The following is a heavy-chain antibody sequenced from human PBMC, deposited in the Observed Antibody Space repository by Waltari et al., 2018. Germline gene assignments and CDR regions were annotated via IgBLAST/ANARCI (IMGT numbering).Heavy chain of an antibody. D-gene: IGHD2-2*01. Sequence: QVQLQKWGSGLLTPSETVALNCAVYGGPFRGSYWSWIRQPPGKGLEWIGEINHSGSTNYNPSLKSRVTISVDTSKNQFSLKLSSVTAADTAVYYCAGQGQYEVPAAIIGMDVWGQGTTVTVSS. V-gene: IGHV4-34*01. CDR2: INHSGST. CDR3: AGQGQYEVPAAIIGMDV. CDR1: GGPFRGSY. J-gene: IGHJ6*02.